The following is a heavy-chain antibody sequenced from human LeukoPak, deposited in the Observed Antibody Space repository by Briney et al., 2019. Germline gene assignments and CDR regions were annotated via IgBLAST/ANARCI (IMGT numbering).Heavy chain of an antibody. Sequence: SETLSLTCTVSGGSISTTNYYWGWIRQSPGKGLEWFGCVYYSGSTYYNPSLKSRVTISVDTSKNQFSLKLSSVTAADTAVYYCARLGGCSSTSCYPSQGFDYWGQGTLVTVSS. D-gene: IGHD2-2*01. CDR3: ARLGGCSSTSCYPSQGFDY. CDR1: GGSISTTNYY. J-gene: IGHJ4*02. CDR2: VYYSGST. V-gene: IGHV4-39*01.